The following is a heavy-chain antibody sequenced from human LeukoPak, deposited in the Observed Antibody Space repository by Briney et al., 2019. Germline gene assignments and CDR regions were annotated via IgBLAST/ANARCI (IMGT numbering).Heavy chain of an antibody. CDR1: GDTFRSYA. V-gene: IGHV1-69*06. CDR2: IIPIFGTA. Sequence: SVKVSCKAPGDTFRSYAISWVRQAPGQGLEWMGGIIPIFGTANYAQKFQGRVTITADKSTSTAYMELSSLRSEDTAVYYCARGVAVAGIYFDYWGQGTLVTVSS. D-gene: IGHD6-19*01. CDR3: ARGVAVAGIYFDY. J-gene: IGHJ4*02.